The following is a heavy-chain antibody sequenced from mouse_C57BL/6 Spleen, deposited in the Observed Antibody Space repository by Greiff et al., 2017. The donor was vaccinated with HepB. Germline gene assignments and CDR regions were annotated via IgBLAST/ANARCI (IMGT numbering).Heavy chain of an antibody. CDR2: INPYNGGT. J-gene: IGHJ2*01. D-gene: IGHD1-1*01. Sequence: EVQLQQSGPVLVKPGASVKMSCKASGYTFTDYYMNWVKQSHGKSLEWIGVINPYNGGTSYNQKFKGKATLTVDKSSSTAYMELNSLTSEDSAVYDWSRGTVEEYYFDYWGQGTTLTVSS. CDR1: GYTFTDYY. V-gene: IGHV1-19*01. CDR3: SRGTVEEYYFDY.